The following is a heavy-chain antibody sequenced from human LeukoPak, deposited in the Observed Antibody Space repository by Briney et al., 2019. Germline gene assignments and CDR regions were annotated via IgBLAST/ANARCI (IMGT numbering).Heavy chain of an antibody. CDR2: IYSGGGT. J-gene: IGHJ4*02. V-gene: IGHV3-66*02. CDR3: ARVSVAYYFDY. Sequence: GGSLRLSCAASGFTVSSNYMSWVRQAPGKGLEWVSVIYSGGGTYYADSVKGRFTISRDNSKNTLYLQMNSLRAEDTAVYYCARVSVAYYFDYWGQGTLVTVSS. CDR1: GFTVSSNY. D-gene: IGHD5-12*01.